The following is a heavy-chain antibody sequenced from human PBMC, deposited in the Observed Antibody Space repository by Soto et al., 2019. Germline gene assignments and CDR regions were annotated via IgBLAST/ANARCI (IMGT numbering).Heavy chain of an antibody. Sequence: GGSLRLSCAASGFTFSNAWMSWVRQAPGKGLGWVGRIKTKTDGGTTDYAALVKGRFTISRDDSINTLYLQMNSLKTEDTAVYYCTPGSVKGAFDIWGQGTMVTVSS. CDR3: TPGSVKGAFDI. CDR1: GFTFSNAW. V-gene: IGHV3-15*01. D-gene: IGHD4-17*01. CDR2: IKTKTDGGTT. J-gene: IGHJ3*02.